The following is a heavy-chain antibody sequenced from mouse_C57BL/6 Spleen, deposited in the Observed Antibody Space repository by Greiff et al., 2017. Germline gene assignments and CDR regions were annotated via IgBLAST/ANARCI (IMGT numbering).Heavy chain of an antibody. D-gene: IGHD2-5*01. V-gene: IGHV1-55*01. CDR1: GYTFTSYW. CDR3: ASWAYYSNYEDFDY. Sequence: QVQLQQSGAELVKPGASVKMSCKASGYTFTSYWITWVKQRTGQGLEWIGDIYPGSGSTNYNEKFKSKATLTVDTSSSTAYMQLSSLTSEDSAVYYCASWAYYSNYEDFDYWGQGTTLTVSS. CDR2: IYPGSGST. J-gene: IGHJ2*01.